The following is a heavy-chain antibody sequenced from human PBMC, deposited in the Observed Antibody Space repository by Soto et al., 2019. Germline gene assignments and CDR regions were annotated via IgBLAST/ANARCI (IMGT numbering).Heavy chain of an antibody. D-gene: IGHD3-22*01. Sequence: EASVKVSCKASGYTFTSYYMHWVRQAPGQGLEWMGIINASVGSTSYAQKFQGRVNMTRDTSTSTVYMELCSLRSEDTAVYYCARDRTRAYYYDSSGPNDAFDIWGQGTMVTVSS. J-gene: IGHJ3*02. CDR2: INASVGST. V-gene: IGHV1-46*01. CDR1: GYTFTSYY. CDR3: ARDRTRAYYYDSSGPNDAFDI.